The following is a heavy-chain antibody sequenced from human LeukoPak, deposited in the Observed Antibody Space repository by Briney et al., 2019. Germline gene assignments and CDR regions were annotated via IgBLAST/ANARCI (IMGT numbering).Heavy chain of an antibody. V-gene: IGHV1-69*04. CDR1: GGTFSSYT. Sequence: ASVKVSCKASGGTFSSYTISWVRQAPGQGLEWMGRIIPILGIANYAQKFQGRVTITADKSTSTAYMELSSLRSEDTAVYYCAREGVTTVTTSPYYYYYMDAWGKGTTVTVSS. J-gene: IGHJ6*03. CDR2: IIPILGIA. D-gene: IGHD4-17*01. CDR3: AREGVTTVTTSPYYYYYMDA.